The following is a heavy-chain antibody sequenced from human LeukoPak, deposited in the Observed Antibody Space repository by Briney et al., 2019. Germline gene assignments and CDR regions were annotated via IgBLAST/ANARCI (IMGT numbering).Heavy chain of an antibody. CDR2: ITKTGDKT. V-gene: IGHV3-30*04. CDR1: GITFSNSA. CDR3: ARDGDSSGYYYGAFDI. Sequence: GSLRLSCVPSGITFSNSAMNWVRQAPGKGLEWVATITKTGDKTYYADSVKGRFTISRDNSKNTLYLQMNSLRAEDTAVYYCARDGDSSGYYYGAFDIWGQGTMVTVSS. D-gene: IGHD3-22*01. J-gene: IGHJ3*02.